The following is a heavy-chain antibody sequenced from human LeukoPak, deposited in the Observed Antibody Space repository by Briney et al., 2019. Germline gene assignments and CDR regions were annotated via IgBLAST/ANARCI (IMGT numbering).Heavy chain of an antibody. CDR2: INPNSGGT. CDR1: GYTFTGYY. D-gene: IGHD3-10*01. Sequence: ASVKVSCKGSGYTFTGYYMHWVRQAPGQGLEWMGWINPNSGGTNYAQKFQGRVTMTRDTSISTAYMELSRLRSDDTAVYYCASAYYGSGSGYMDVWGKGTTVTVSS. V-gene: IGHV1-2*02. CDR3: ASAYYGSGSGYMDV. J-gene: IGHJ6*03.